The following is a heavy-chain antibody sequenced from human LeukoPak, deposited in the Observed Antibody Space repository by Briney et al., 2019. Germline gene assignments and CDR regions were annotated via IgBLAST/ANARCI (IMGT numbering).Heavy chain of an antibody. J-gene: IGHJ6*02. D-gene: IGHD3-22*01. CDR1: GYTFTDYY. Sequence: GASVKVSCKASGYTFTDYYMHWVRQAPGQGLEWMGWINPNSGGTNYAQKFQGRVTMTSDTSISTAYMELSRLRSDDTAVYYCARDYDSSGNYGMDVWGQGTTVTVSS. CDR3: ARDYDSSGNYGMDV. CDR2: INPNSGGT. V-gene: IGHV1-2*02.